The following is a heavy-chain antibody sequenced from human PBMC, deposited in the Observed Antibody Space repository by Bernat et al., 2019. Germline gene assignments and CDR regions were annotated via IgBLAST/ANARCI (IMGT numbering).Heavy chain of an antibody. V-gene: IGHV3-30-3*01. D-gene: IGHD3-10*01. Sequence: QVQLVESGGGVVQPGRSLRLSCAASGFTFSSYAMHWVRQAPGKGLEWVAVISYAGSNKYYADSVKGRFTISRDNSKNTLYLQMNSLRAEDTAVYYCARDGSYGSGSYYPWGQGTLVTVSS. CDR1: GFTFSSYA. CDR3: ARDGSYGSGSYYP. J-gene: IGHJ5*02. CDR2: ISYAGSNK.